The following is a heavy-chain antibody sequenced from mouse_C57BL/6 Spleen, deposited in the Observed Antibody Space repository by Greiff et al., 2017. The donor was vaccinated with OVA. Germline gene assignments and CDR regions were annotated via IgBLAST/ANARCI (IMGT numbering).Heavy chain of an antibody. CDR2: IYPRSGNT. V-gene: IGHV1-81*01. CDR1: GYTFTSYG. Sequence: QVQLQQSGAELARPGASVKLSCKASGYTFTSYGISWVKQRTGQGLEWIGEIYPRSGNTYYNEKFKGKATLTADKSSSTAYMALRRLTSEDCAVYVDARKNSNFYFDYWGQGTTLTVSS. CDR3: ARKNSNFYFDY. J-gene: IGHJ2*01. D-gene: IGHD2-5*01.